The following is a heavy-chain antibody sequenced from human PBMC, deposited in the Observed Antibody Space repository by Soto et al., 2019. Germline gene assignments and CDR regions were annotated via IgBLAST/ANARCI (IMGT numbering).Heavy chain of an antibody. CDR3: ARDLTGSGTY. V-gene: IGHV3-74*01. CDR1: GFTLSSYW. D-gene: IGHD2-15*01. J-gene: IGHJ4*02. CDR2: INSDGSTT. Sequence: GGSLRLSCAASGFTLSSYWMHWVRQAPGKGLVWVSRINSDGSTTSYADSVKGRFTISRDNAKNTLDLQMNSLRVEDTAVYFCARDLTGSGTYWGQGTLVTVSS.